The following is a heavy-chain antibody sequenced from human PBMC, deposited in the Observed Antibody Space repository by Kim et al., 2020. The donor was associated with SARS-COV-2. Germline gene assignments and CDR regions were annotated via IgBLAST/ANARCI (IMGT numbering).Heavy chain of an antibody. CDR3: AKESLSYDSSGRRSYYFDY. CDR2: ISGSGGST. D-gene: IGHD3-22*01. V-gene: IGHV3-23*01. CDR1: GFTFSSYA. J-gene: IGHJ4*02. Sequence: GGSLRLSCAASGFTFSSYAMSWVRQAPGKGLEWVSAISGSGGSTYYADSVKGRFTISRDNSKNTLYLQMNSLRAEDTAVYYCAKESLSYDSSGRRSYYFDYWGQGTLVTVSS.